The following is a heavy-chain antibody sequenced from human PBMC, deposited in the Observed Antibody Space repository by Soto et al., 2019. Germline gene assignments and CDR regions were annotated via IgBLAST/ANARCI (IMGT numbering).Heavy chain of an antibody. V-gene: IGHV3-30*18. D-gene: IGHD1-26*01. Sequence: QVQLVESGGGVVQPGRSLRLSCAASGFTFNSYGMHWVRQAPGKGLEWVASISHDGTNKYYVDSVKGRFTISRDNSKSTLYLQINILRPEDTAVYYCAKTPWEKYYSSWFDCWGQGTLVTVSS. CDR3: AKTPWEKYYSSWFDC. CDR1: GFTFNSYG. CDR2: ISHDGTNK. J-gene: IGHJ4*02.